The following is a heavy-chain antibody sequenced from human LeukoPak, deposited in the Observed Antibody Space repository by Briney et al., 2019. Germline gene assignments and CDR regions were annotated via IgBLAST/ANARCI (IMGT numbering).Heavy chain of an antibody. CDR3: ASQGLETYYMDV. CDR2: INPSGGST. V-gene: IGHV1-46*01. Sequence: GASVKVSCKASGYTFTSYYMHWVRQAPGQGLEWMGIINPSGGSTSYAQKFQGRVTMTRDMSTSTVHMELSSLRSEDTAVYYCASQGLETYYMDVWGKGTTVTVSS. D-gene: IGHD3-3*01. J-gene: IGHJ6*03. CDR1: GYTFTSYY.